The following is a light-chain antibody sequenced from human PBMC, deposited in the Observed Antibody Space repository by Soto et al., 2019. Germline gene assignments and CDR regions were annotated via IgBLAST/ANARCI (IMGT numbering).Light chain of an antibody. CDR2: NNN. J-gene: IGLJ3*02. Sequence: QSVLTQPPSASGTPGQRVTISCSGSSSNIGSNAVTWYQQLPGTAPKVLNYNNNQRPSGVPDRFSGSKSGTSASLAISGLQSGDEADYYCAAWDDRLNNVLFGGGTKHTVL. CDR3: AAWDDRLNNVL. CDR1: SSNIGSNA. V-gene: IGLV1-44*01.